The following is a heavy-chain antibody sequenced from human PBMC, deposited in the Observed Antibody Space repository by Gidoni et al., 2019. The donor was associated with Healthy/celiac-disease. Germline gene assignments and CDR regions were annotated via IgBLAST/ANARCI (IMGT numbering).Heavy chain of an antibody. V-gene: IGHV4-34*01. D-gene: IGHD6-19*01. CDR3: ARGRLAVAAKGNFDY. CDR1: GGSFSGYY. CDR2: INHSGST. J-gene: IGHJ4*02. Sequence: QVQLQQWGAGLLKPSETLSLTCAVYGGSFSGYYWSWIRQPPGKGLEWIGEINHSGSTNYNPSLKSRVTISVDTSKNQFSLKLSSVTAADTAVYYCARGRLAVAAKGNFDYWGQGTLVTVSS.